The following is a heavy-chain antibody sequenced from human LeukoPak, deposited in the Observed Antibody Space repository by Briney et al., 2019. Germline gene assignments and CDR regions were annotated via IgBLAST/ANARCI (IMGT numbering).Heavy chain of an antibody. J-gene: IGHJ4*02. CDR3: ARSSSLRGIINDY. CDR2: IYPGDSDT. D-gene: IGHD3-10*01. V-gene: IGHV5-51*01. CDR1: GYTFTSYW. Sequence: GESLKISCKGSGYTFTSYWIGWVRQMPGKGLEWMGIIYPGDSDTRYSPTFQGHVTMSVDKSIDTAYLQWSSLKASDSAMYYCARSSSLRGIINDYWGEGTLVTVSS.